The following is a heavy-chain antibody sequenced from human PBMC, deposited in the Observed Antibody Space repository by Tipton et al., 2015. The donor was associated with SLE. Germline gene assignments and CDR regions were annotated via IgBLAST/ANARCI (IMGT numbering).Heavy chain of an antibody. Sequence: TLSLTCTVSGGSISSGSYYWSWIRQPAGKGLEWIGYIYTSGSTNYNPSLKSRVTISLDTSKNQFSLKLSSVTAADTAVYYCARVGYFQHWGQGTLVTVSS. J-gene: IGHJ1*01. CDR2: IYTSGST. CDR1: GGSISSGSYY. V-gene: IGHV4-61*09. CDR3: ARVGYFQH.